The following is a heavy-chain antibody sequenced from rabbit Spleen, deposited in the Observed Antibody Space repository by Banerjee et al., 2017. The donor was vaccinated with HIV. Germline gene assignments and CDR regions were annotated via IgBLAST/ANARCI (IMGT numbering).Heavy chain of an antibody. Sequence: QEQLVESGGDLVQPGGSLTLSCKAFRFYFNIDYVMCWVCQATGNGLVWIGSMNTDTTNTVYASWSKCRFTISKTSSTTVTLQMTSLTAADTATYFCARDLDCVIGWNFGWWGPGTLVTVS. D-gene: IGHD1-1*01. V-gene: IGHV1S45*01. CDR1: RFYFNIDYV. J-gene: IGHJ4*01. CDR2: MNTDTTNT. CDR3: ARDLDCVIGWNFGW.